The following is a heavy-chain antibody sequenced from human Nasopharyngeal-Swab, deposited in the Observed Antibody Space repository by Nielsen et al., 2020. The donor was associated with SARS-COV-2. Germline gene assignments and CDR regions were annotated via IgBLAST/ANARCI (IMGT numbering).Heavy chain of an antibody. D-gene: IGHD1-26*01. CDR1: GGSISSGDYY. CDR3: ARDWELLGFDY. V-gene: IGHV4-30-4*01. J-gene: IGHJ4*02. CDR2: IYYSGST. Sequence: LRLSCTVSGGSISSGDYYWSWIRQPPGKGLGWIGYIYYSGSTYYNPSLKSRVTISVDTSKNQFSLKLSSVTAADTAVYYCARDWELLGFDYWGQGTLVTVSS.